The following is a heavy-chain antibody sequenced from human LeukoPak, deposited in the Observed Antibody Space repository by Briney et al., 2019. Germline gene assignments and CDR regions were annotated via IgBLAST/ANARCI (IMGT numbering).Heavy chain of an antibody. D-gene: IGHD6-19*01. J-gene: IGHJ5*02. CDR2: IYYSGST. CDR1: GGSISSSSYY. V-gene: IGHV4-39*07. Sequence: PSETLSLTCTVSGGSISSSSYYWGWIRQPPGKGLEWIGSIYYSGSTYYNPSLKSRVTISVDTSKNQFSLKLSSVTAADTAVYYCARDIRLAVAGGLNWFDPWGQGTLVTVSS. CDR3: ARDIRLAVAGGLNWFDP.